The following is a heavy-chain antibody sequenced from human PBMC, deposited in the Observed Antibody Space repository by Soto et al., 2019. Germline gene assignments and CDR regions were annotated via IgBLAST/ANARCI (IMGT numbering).Heavy chain of an antibody. Sequence: QVQLVQSGAEVKKPGSSVKVSCKASGGTFSSYAISWVRQAPGQGLEWMGGIIPIFGTANYAQKFQGRVTITADESTSTDYMELSSLRSEDTAVYYCARDDSSGNHDAFDIWGQGTMVTVSS. CDR3: ARDDSSGNHDAFDI. V-gene: IGHV1-69*12. J-gene: IGHJ3*02. D-gene: IGHD3-22*01. CDR2: IIPIFGTA. CDR1: GGTFSSYA.